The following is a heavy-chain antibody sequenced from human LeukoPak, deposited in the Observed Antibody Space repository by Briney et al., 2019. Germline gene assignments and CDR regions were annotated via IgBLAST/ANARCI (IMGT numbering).Heavy chain of an antibody. CDR3: ARDPLSPYCGGDCYSSDFDY. CDR2: IYSGGST. CDR1: GFAVSSNY. D-gene: IGHD2-21*02. J-gene: IGHJ4*02. V-gene: IGHV3-53*05. Sequence: GGSLRLSCAASGFAVSSNYMSWVRQAPGKGLEWVSVIYSGGSTYYADSVKGRFTISRDNSKNTLYLQMSSLRAEDTAVYYCARDPLSPYCGGDCYSSDFDYWGQGTLVTVSS.